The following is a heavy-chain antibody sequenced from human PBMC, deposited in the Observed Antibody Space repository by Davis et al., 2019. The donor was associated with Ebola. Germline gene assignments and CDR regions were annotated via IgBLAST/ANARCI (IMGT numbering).Heavy chain of an antibody. Sequence: MPSETLSLTCAVSGGSISSGGYSWSWIRQPPGKGLEWIGYIYHSGSTYYNPSLKSRVTISVDRSKNQFSLKLSSVTAADTAVYYCARGNFWSGYWGQGTLVTVSS. J-gene: IGHJ4*02. D-gene: IGHD3-3*01. CDR1: GGSISSGGYS. CDR3: ARGNFWSGY. V-gene: IGHV4-30-2*02. CDR2: IYHSGST.